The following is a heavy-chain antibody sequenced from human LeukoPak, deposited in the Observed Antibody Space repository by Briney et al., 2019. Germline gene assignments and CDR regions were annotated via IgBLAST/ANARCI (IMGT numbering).Heavy chain of an antibody. Sequence: SETLSLTCTVSGGSITSSNHYWVWIRQPPGQGREWIGSVHYTGSAYYSPSLKSRVTIFVATSKNQFSLKLYSVTAADTAVFYCARHGGATAGRSFDYWGLGVLVTVSS. D-gene: IGHD6-13*01. CDR3: ARHGGATAGRSFDY. J-gene: IGHJ4*02. V-gene: IGHV4-39*01. CDR2: VHYTGSA. CDR1: GGSITSSNHY.